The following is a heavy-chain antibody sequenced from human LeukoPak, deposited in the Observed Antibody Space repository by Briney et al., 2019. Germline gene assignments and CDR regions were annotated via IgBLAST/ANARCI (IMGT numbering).Heavy chain of an antibody. CDR1: GGSISSGGYY. D-gene: IGHD3-22*01. CDR2: IYYSGST. Sequence: PSQTLSLTCTVSGGSISSGGYYWSWIRQHPGKGLEWIGYIYYSGSTYYNPSLKSRVTISVDTSKNQFSLKLSSATAADTAVYYCARVGVLGDSSDYYFDYWGQGTLVTVSS. CDR3: ARVGVLGDSSDYYFDY. J-gene: IGHJ4*02. V-gene: IGHV4-31*03.